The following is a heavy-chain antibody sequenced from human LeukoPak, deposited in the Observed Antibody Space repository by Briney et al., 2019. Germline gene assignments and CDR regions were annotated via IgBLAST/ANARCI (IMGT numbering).Heavy chain of an antibody. J-gene: IGHJ5*02. Sequence: PSETLSLTCAVYGGSFSGYYWSWIRQPPGKGLEWIGEINHSGSTNYNPSIKSRVTISVDTSKNQFSLKLSSVTAADTAVYYCARGVLLWFGELLSYNWFDPWGQGTLVTVSS. CDR2: INHSGST. CDR3: ARGVLLWFGELLSYNWFDP. D-gene: IGHD3-10*01. CDR1: GGSFSGYY. V-gene: IGHV4-34*01.